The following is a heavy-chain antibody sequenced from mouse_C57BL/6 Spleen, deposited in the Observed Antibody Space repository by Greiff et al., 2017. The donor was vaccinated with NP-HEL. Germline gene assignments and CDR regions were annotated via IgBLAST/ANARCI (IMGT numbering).Heavy chain of an antibody. CDR3: ARGYDGYYDYAMDY. CDR1: GFSLTSYA. CDR2: IWTGGGT. D-gene: IGHD2-3*01. Sequence: VHLVESGPGLVAPSQSLSITCTVSGFSLTSYAISWVRQPPGKGLEWLGVIWTGGGTNYNSALKSRLSISKDNSKSQVFLKMNSLQTDDTARYYCARGYDGYYDYAMDYWGQGTSVTVSS. J-gene: IGHJ4*01. V-gene: IGHV2-9-1*01.